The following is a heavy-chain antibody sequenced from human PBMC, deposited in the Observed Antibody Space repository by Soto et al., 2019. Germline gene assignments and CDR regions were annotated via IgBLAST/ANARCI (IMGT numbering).Heavy chain of an antibody. Sequence: GGSLRLSCASSGFTFSSYWMHLVRQAPGKGLEYVSAINSNGGSTYYANSVKGRFTISRDNSKNTLYLQMGSLRAEDMAVYYCARQSYSSYYFDYWGQGTLVTVSS. V-gene: IGHV3-64*01. J-gene: IGHJ4*02. CDR2: INSNGGST. D-gene: IGHD6-13*01. CDR3: ARQSYSSYYFDY. CDR1: GFTFSSYW.